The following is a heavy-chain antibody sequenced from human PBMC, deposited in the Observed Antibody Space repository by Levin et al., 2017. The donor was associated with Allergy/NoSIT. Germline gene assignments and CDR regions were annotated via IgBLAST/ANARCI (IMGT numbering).Heavy chain of an antibody. J-gene: IGHJ5*02. V-gene: IGHV3-30*03. CDR2: ISYDGSNK. Sequence: PGGSLRLSCAASGFTFSSYGMHWVRQAPGKGLEWVAVISYDGSNKYYADSVKGRFTISRDNSKNTLYLQMNSLRAEDTAVYYCASYGLVRELLVPFDPWGQGTLVTVSS. D-gene: IGHD2-15*01. CDR1: GFTFSSYG. CDR3: ASYGLVRELLVPFDP.